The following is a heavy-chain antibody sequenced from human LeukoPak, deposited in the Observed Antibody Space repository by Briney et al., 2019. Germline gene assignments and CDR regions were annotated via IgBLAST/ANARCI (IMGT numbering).Heavy chain of an antibody. J-gene: IGHJ4*02. Sequence: SETLSLTCTVSGGSISSSTYYWGWIRQPPGKGLEWIGNIYYSGNTYYNPSLKSRVAISVDTSKNQFSLNLSSVTAADTAVYYCAREGLLWFGELFQSTFDYWGQGTLVTVSS. CDR2: IYYSGNT. D-gene: IGHD3-10*01. CDR1: GGSISSSTYY. CDR3: AREGLLWFGELFQSTFDY. V-gene: IGHV4-39*07.